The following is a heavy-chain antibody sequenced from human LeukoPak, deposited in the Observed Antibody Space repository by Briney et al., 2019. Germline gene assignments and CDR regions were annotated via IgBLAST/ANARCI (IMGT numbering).Heavy chain of an antibody. J-gene: IGHJ4*02. Sequence: GGSLRLSCAASGFTFSSYSMNWVRQAPGKGLEWVANIKQDGSEKYYVDSVKGRFTISRDNAKNSLYLQMNSLRAEDTAVYYCARGVPDYWGQGTLVTVSS. V-gene: IGHV3-7*01. CDR3: ARGVPDY. CDR1: GFTFSSYS. CDR2: IKQDGSEK.